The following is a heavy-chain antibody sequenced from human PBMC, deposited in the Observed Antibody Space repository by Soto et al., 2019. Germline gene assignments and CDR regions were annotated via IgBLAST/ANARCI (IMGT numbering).Heavy chain of an antibody. D-gene: IGHD3-10*01. CDR1: GGSISSYY. CDR3: ATNYGSGSYLPTLYFDY. CDR2: MYYGGRT. Sequence: SETLSLTCTVSGGSISSYYWSWIRQPPGKGLEWIGYMYYGGRTSYNPSLKSRVTISVDTSKMQVSLKLSSVTAADTAVYYCATNYGSGSYLPTLYFDYWGQGTLVTVSS. V-gene: IGHV4-59*08. J-gene: IGHJ4*02.